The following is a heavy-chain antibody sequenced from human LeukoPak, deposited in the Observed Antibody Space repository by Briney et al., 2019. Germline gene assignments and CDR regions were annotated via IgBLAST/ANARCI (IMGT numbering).Heavy chain of an antibody. V-gene: IGHV4-59*08. CDR3: ARGSDY. CDR2: IYYSGST. J-gene: IGHJ4*02. CDR1: GYTFTSYG. Sequence: SCKASGYTFTSYGISWIRQPPGKGLEWIGYIYYSGSTNYNPSLKSRVTISVDTSKNQFSLKLSSVTAADTAVYYCARGSDYWGQGTLVTVSS. D-gene: IGHD1-26*01.